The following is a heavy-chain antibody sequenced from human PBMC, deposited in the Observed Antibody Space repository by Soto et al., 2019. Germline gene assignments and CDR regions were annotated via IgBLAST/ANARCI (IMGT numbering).Heavy chain of an antibody. D-gene: IGHD3-16*02. CDR2: IYYTGAT. V-gene: IGHV4-59*12. CDR3: TVGQWVIPLDY. J-gene: IGHJ4*02. Sequence: QVRLQESAPGLAKPSETLSLTCKVSGDSITSFYWSWIRQSPGKGLEWIGFIYYTGATKYNPSLKSRVTSSMDTPKRQFSLNLPSVTAAETAVYFCTVGQWVIPLDYGGRGARVTVPS. CDR1: GDSITSFY.